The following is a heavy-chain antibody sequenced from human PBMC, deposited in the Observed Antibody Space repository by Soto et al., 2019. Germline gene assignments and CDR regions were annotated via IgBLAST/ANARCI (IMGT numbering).Heavy chain of an antibody. D-gene: IGHD3-10*01. CDR3: AGGRITMVRGALTYYYYYGMDV. J-gene: IGHJ6*02. CDR1: GVSLSSSY. CDR2: IYYSGST. V-gene: IGHV4-59*01. Sequence: ETLSQPWPFAGVSLSSSYWSCIRPPPGKGLEWIGYIYYSGSTNYNPSLKSRVTISVDTSKNQFSLKLSSVTAAGTAVYYCAGGRITMVRGALTYYYYYGMDVWGQGNTV.